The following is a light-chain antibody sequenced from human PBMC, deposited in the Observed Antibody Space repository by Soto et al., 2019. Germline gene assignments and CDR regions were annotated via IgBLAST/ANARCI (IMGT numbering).Light chain of an antibody. V-gene: IGKV3-11*01. CDR1: QSVSSY. J-gene: IGKJ2*01. CDR3: QQRSNWPPYT. CDR2: DAS. Sequence: EIVLTQSPDTLSLSPGERATLSCRASQSVSSYLAWYQQKPGQAPRLLIYDASTRATGIPARFSGSGSGTDLTLTISSLEPEDFAVYYCQQRSNWPPYTFGQGTKLEIK.